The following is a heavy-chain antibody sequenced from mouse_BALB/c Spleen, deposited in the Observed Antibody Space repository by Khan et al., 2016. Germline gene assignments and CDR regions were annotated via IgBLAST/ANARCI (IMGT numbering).Heavy chain of an antibody. J-gene: IGHJ4*01. V-gene: IGHV14-4*02. Sequence: VQLQQSGAELVRSGASVKMSCTASGYNIKDYYMHWVKQRPEQGLEWIGCIDPENGDTKYAPKFQGKATMTADTSSNTAYLQLSSLTSEDTAVXYCNACEYNAMDYWGQGTSVTVSS. CDR3: NACEYNAMDY. CDR2: IDPENGDT. CDR1: GYNIKDYY.